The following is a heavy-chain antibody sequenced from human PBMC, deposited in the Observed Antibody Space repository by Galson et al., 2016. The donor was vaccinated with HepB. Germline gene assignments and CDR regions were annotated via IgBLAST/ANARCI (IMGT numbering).Heavy chain of an antibody. CDR1: GFTVSSNY. Sequence: SLRLSCAASGFTVSSNYMSWVRQAPGKGLEWVSVVYSGGSTYYADSAKGRFTLSRDHYKNTLYLQMNSLRAEDTAIYYCSVELLQDFDFWGQGTLVTVSS. J-gene: IGHJ4*02. V-gene: IGHV3-53*01. CDR2: VYSGGST. CDR3: SVELLQDFDF. D-gene: IGHD5-24*01.